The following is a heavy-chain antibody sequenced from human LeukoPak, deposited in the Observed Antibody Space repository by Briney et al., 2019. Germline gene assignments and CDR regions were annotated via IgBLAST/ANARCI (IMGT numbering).Heavy chain of an antibody. CDR3: ARHGVPAAIYCYYMDV. D-gene: IGHD2-2*01. CDR1: GGTFSSYA. V-gene: IGHV1-69*05. Sequence: SVKVSCKASGGTFSSYAISWVRQAPGQGLELMGGIIPIFGTANYAQKFQGRVTITTDESTSTAYMELSSLRSEDTAVYYCARHGVPAAIYCYYMDVWGKGTTVTVSS. CDR2: IIPIFGTA. J-gene: IGHJ6*03.